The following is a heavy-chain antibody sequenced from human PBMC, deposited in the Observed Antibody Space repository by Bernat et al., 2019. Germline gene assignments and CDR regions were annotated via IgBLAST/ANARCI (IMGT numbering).Heavy chain of an antibody. D-gene: IGHD1-26*01. CDR2: IYYSGST. Sequence: QVQLQESGPGLVKPSQTLSLTCTVSGGSISSGGYYWSWIRQHPGKGLEWIGYIYYSGSTYYNPSLKSLVTISVDTSKNQFSLKLSSVTVADTAVYYCARSSSVGATIAWFDPWGQGTLVTVSS. CDR3: ARSSSVGATIAWFDP. CDR1: GGSISSGGYY. V-gene: IGHV4-31*01. J-gene: IGHJ5*02.